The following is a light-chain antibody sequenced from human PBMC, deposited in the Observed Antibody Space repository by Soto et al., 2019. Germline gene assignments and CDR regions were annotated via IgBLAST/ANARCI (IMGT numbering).Light chain of an antibody. J-gene: IGKJ2*01. CDR2: GAS. CDR1: QSVSSSY. V-gene: IGKV3-20*01. CDR3: QQYGSSPYT. Sequence: EIVLTQSPGTLSLSPGERATTSCRASQSVSSSYLAWYQQKPGQAPRLLIYGASSRATGIPDRFSGSGSGTDFTLTSSRLDPEDFAVYYCQQYGSSPYTFGQGTKLEIK.